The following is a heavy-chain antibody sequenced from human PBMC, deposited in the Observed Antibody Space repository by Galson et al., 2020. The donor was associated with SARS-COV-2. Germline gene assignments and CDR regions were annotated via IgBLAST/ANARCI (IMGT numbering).Heavy chain of an antibody. J-gene: IGHJ6*02. CDR2: LYSTGST. CDR1: GGSINSNSYY. Sequence: SETLSLTCTVSGGSINSNSYYWGWIRQPPGKGLEWIGSLYSTGSTYYNPSLKSRVTISVATSKDHFSLKLSSVPAADTAMYYCARDVNVGARLAHLVALDVWCQGTTVIVSS. V-gene: IGHV4-39*07. D-gene: IGHD3-16*01. CDR3: ARDVNVGARLAHLVALDV.